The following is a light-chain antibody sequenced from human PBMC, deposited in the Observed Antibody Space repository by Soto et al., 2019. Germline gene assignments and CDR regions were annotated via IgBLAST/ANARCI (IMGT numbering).Light chain of an antibody. CDR1: QSVSSN. V-gene: IGKV3-15*01. Sequence: EILMTQSPATLSVSPGERATLSCRASQSVSSNLAWYKQKPGQAPRLLIYGASTRATGIPARLSGSASGTEFTLTISSMQSEDSAVYYCQEGTYWPAFGGGTKVDIK. J-gene: IGKJ4*01. CDR2: GAS. CDR3: QEGTYWPA.